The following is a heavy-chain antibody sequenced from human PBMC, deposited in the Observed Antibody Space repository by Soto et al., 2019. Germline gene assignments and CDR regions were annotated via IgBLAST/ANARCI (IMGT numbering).Heavy chain of an antibody. Sequence: LRLSCAASGFTFSDYYMSWIRQAPGKGLEWVSYISSSGSTIYYADSVKGRFTISRDNAKNSLYLQMNSLRAEDTAVYYCAREQRTMIVVVTYYYYYGMDVWGQGATVTVYS. CDR2: ISSSGSTI. V-gene: IGHV3-11*01. CDR1: GFTFSDYY. D-gene: IGHD3-22*01. CDR3: AREQRTMIVVVTYYYYYGMDV. J-gene: IGHJ6*02.